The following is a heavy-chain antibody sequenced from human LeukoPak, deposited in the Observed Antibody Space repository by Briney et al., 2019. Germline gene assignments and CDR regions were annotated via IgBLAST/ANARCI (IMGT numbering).Heavy chain of an antibody. D-gene: IGHD3-9*01. CDR3: AREGVAYYDSLTGYLWWGLEYGMDV. V-gene: IGHV1-46*01. CDR1: GYTFTSYY. Sequence: ASVKVSCKASGYTFTSYYMHWVRQAPGQGLEWMGIINPSGGSTSYAQKFQGRVTMTRDTSTSTVYMELSSLRSEDTAVYYCAREGVAYYDSLTGYLWWGLEYGMDVWGRGTTVTVSS. CDR2: INPSGGST. J-gene: IGHJ6*02.